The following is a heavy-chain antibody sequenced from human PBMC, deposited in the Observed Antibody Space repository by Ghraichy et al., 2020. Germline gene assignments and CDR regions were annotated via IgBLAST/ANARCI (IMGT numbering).Heavy chain of an antibody. J-gene: IGHJ5*02. V-gene: IGHV3-21*01. CDR1: GFTFSSYS. D-gene: IGHD2-2*01. CDR2: ISSSSSYI. Sequence: GGSLRLSCAASGFTFSSYSMNWVRQAPGKGLEWVSSISSSSSYIYYADSVKGRFTISRDNAKNSLYLQMNSLRAEDTAVYYCASFQLPWFDPWGQGTLVTVSA. CDR3: ASFQLPWFDP.